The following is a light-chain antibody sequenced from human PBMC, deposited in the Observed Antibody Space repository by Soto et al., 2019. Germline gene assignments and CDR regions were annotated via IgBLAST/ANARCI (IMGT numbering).Light chain of an antibody. CDR2: GAS. CDR3: QQYGSSPRVT. J-gene: IGKJ4*01. CDR1: QSVSSSY. V-gene: IGKV3-20*01. Sequence: EIELTQSPGTLSLSPGDRATISCRASQSVSSSYLSCYQQKTGHAPRLLIYGASSRATGIPDRFSSSGSGTDFTLTISRLEPEDYAVYYCQQYGSSPRVTFGGGTKVEIK.